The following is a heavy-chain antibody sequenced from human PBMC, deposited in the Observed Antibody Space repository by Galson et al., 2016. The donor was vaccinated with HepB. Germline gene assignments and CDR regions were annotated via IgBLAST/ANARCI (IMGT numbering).Heavy chain of an antibody. Sequence: SLRLSCAGSGFTFNGYNMNWVRQAPGKGPEWVSSISSGSSYIYYAASVKGRFTTSRDNSKNTLFLHMSSLRAEDTAVYYCAKRDLLWFGDPNAFDVWGQGTIVTISS. CDR2: ISSGSSYI. D-gene: IGHD3-10*01. J-gene: IGHJ3*01. CDR1: GFTFNGYN. CDR3: AKRDLLWFGDPNAFDV. V-gene: IGHV3-21*01.